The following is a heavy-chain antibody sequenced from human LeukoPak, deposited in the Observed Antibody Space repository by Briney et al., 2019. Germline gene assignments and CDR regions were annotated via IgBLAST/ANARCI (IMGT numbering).Heavy chain of an antibody. CDR3: AREYYDFWSGPEYYFDY. J-gene: IGHJ4*02. D-gene: IGHD3-3*01. Sequence: GGSLRLSCAASGLTFSSYAMTWVRQAPGKGLEWVAVISYDGSNKYYADSVKGRFTISRDNSKNTLYLQMNSLRAEDTAVYYCAREYYDFWSGPEYYFDYWGQGTLVTVSS. CDR1: GLTFSSYA. V-gene: IGHV3-30-3*01. CDR2: ISYDGSNK.